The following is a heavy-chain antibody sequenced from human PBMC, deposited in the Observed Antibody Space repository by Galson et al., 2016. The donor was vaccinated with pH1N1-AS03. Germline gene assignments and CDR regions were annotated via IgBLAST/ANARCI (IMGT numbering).Heavy chain of an antibody. Sequence: SLRLSCAASGFTFSTYAMSWVRQAPGKGLEWVSSISGADLSTYYADSVKGRFTVSRDNSKNTPDLQMNGLRAENTAIYYCANPRASGTTMVTRLDYWGQGILVTVSS. J-gene: IGHJ4*02. V-gene: IGHV3-23*01. D-gene: IGHD5-18*01. CDR1: GFTFSTYA. CDR3: ANPRASGTTMVTRLDY. CDR2: ISGADLST.